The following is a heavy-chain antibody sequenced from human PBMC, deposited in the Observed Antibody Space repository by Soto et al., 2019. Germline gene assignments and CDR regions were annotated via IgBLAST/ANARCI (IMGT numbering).Heavy chain of an antibody. Sequence: PGGFLRLSCAASGFTFDDYAMHWVRQAPGKGLEWVSGISWNSGSIGYADSVKGRFTISRDNAKNSLYLQMNSLRAEDTALYYCVKDIVATKWRYFDYWGQGTLVTVSS. CDR3: VKDIVATKWRYFDY. CDR2: ISWNSGSI. V-gene: IGHV3-9*01. D-gene: IGHD5-12*01. J-gene: IGHJ4*02. CDR1: GFTFDDYA.